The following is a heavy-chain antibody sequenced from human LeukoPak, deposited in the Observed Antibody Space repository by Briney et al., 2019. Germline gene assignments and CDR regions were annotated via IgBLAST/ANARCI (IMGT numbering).Heavy chain of an antibody. Sequence: GGSLRLSCAASGFTFSSYAMSWVRQAPGKGLEWVSAISGSGGSTYYADSVKGRFTISRDNSKNTLYLQMNSLRAEDAAVYYCVRHADFLGFDYWGQGTLVTVSS. CDR2: ISGSGGST. D-gene: IGHD3-3*01. CDR3: VRHADFLGFDY. J-gene: IGHJ4*02. V-gene: IGHV3-23*01. CDR1: GFTFSSYA.